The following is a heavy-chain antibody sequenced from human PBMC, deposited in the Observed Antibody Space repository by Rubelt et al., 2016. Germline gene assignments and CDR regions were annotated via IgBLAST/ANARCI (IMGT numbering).Heavy chain of an antibody. D-gene: IGHD6-13*01. CDR1: GFPFSSYA. CDR3: ARDRYISLGYIDY. V-gene: IGHV3-30*04. Sequence: GFPFSSYAMHWVRQAPGKGLEWVAVISYDGSNKYYAESVEGRFTISRDNSKNSLYLQMNSLRAEDTAVFYCARDRYISLGYIDYWGQGTLVTVSS. J-gene: IGHJ4*02. CDR2: ISYDGSNK.